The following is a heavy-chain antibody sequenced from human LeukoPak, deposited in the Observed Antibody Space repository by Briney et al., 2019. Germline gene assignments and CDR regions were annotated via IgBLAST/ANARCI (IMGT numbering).Heavy chain of an antibody. CDR1: GVSINSVTYYY. Sequence: PSETLSLTCTVSGVSINSVTYYYWSWIRQPPGKGLDWIGYIYYNGTTNYNPSLKSRVTISVDTSKNQFSLKLSSVTAADTAVYYCARGYYYGSGRVGWFDLWGQGTLVPVSS. CDR3: ARGYYYGSGRVGWFDL. V-gene: IGHV4-61*01. J-gene: IGHJ5*02. CDR2: IYYNGTT. D-gene: IGHD3-10*01.